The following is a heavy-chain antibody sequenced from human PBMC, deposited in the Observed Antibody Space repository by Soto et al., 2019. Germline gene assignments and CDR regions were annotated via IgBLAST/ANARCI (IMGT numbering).Heavy chain of an antibody. V-gene: IGHV1-69*12. CDR2: IIPIFGTA. Sequence: QVQLVQSGAEVKKPGSSVKVSCKASGGTFSSYAISWVRQAPGQGLEWMGGIIPIFGTANYAQKFQGRVTITADESTRTAFRELGSLRPEDTAVYYCARAGDPCLEWLPFDDWGQGTLVTVSS. J-gene: IGHJ4*02. CDR3: ARAGDPCLEWLPFDD. CDR1: GGTFSSYA. D-gene: IGHD3-3*02.